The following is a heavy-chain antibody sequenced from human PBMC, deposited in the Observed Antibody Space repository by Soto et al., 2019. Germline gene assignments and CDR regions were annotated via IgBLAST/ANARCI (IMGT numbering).Heavy chain of an antibody. CDR2: INPNSGDT. V-gene: IGHV1-2*02. J-gene: IGHJ4*02. D-gene: IGHD5-18*01. Sequence: ASVKVSCKSSGKAFTGYYIHWVRQAPGQGLEWMGWINPNSGDTNYAQKFQGRVTMTRDTSFSTAYMELSSLRSDDTAVYYCATRYSYVLFWAQGTLVNVSS. CDR3: ATRYSYVLF. CDR1: GKAFTGYY.